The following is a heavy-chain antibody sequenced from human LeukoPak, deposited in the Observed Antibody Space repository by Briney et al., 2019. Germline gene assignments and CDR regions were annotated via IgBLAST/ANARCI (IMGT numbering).Heavy chain of an antibody. CDR2: IYYSGST. CDR3: AREKDSSSWYRHFDY. Sequence: SETLSLTCTVSGGSISSYYWSWVRQPPGKGLEWIGYIYYSGSTNYNPSLKSRVTISVDASKNQFSLKLSSVTAADTAVYYCAREKDSSSWYRHFDYWGQGTLVTVSS. D-gene: IGHD6-13*01. CDR1: GGSISSYY. V-gene: IGHV4-59*01. J-gene: IGHJ4*02.